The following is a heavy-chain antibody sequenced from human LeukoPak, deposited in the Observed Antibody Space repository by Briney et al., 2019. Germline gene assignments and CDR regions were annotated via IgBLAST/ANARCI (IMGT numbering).Heavy chain of an antibody. CDR3: ARGKFPSSRSNMDV. V-gene: IGHV4-39*07. Sequence: SETLSLTCTVSGGSISSSSYYWGWIRQPPGKGLEWIGSIYYSGSTYYNPSLKSRVTISVDTSKNQFSLKLSSVTAADTAVYYCARGKFPSSRSNMDVWGKGTTVTISS. J-gene: IGHJ6*03. D-gene: IGHD4-23*01. CDR2: IYYSGST. CDR1: GGSISSSSYY.